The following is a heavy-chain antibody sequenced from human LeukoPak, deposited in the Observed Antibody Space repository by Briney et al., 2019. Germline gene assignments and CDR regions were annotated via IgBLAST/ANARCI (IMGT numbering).Heavy chain of an antibody. D-gene: IGHD6-13*01. CDR2: TSAYNGNT. J-gene: IGHJ4*02. CDR3: ARDLRREQQLVLGY. Sequence: ASVKVSCKASGYTFTSYGISWVRQAPGQGLEWMGWTSAYNGNTNYAQKLQGRVTMTTDTSTSTAYMELRSLRSDDTAVYYCARDLRREQQLVLGYWGQGTLVTVSS. CDR1: GYTFTSYG. V-gene: IGHV1-18*04.